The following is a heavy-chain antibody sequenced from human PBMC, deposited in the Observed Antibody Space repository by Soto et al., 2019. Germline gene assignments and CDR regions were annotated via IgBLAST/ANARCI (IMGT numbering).Heavy chain of an antibody. CDR2: ISYCGST. J-gene: IGHJ4*02. Sequence: QVQLQESGPGLVKPSQTLSLTCTVSGGSISSGNYYWSWIRQPPGKGLEWIGFISYCGSTYYSTSLKRRVTXSXXXSXCQFSLNLSFVTAADTAVYYCATMGTPATGLYFFDYWGQGSLVTVSS. D-gene: IGHD2-15*01. CDR1: GGSISSGNYY. CDR3: ATMGTPATGLYFFDY. V-gene: IGHV4-30-4*01.